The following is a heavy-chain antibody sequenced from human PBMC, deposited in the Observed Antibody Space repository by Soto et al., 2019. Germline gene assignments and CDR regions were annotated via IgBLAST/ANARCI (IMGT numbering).Heavy chain of an antibody. J-gene: IGHJ1*01. CDR3: ARRVGATPPVY. CDR2: TYYTGST. CDR1: GSSVSSASYH. Sequence: SETLSLTCTVSGSSVSSASYHWVWIRQPPGKGLQWIGNTYYTGSTNYNPSLKSRVTISVDTSKNQFSLKLNSVTAADTAVYYCARRVGATPPVYWGQGTLVTVAS. D-gene: IGHD1-26*01. V-gene: IGHV4-61*01.